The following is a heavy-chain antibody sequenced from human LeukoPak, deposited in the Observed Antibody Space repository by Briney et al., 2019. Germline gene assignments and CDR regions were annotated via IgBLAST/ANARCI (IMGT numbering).Heavy chain of an antibody. CDR3: ARDLIGVDVDLGY. V-gene: IGHV1-2*02. J-gene: IGHJ4*02. CDR1: GYTFTGYY. CDR2: INPNSGGT. D-gene: IGHD2/OR15-2a*01. Sequence: GASVKVSCKASGYTFTGYYMHWVRQAPGQGLEWMGWINPNSGGTNYAQKLQGRVTMTTDTSTSTAYMELRSLRSDDTAVYYCARDLIGVDVDLGYWGQGTLVTVSS.